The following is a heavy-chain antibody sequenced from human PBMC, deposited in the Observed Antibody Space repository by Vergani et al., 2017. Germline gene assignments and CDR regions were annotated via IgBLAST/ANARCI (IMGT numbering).Heavy chain of an antibody. V-gene: IGHV1-2*02. CDR3: ARVGHVLDTQRHYGADY. J-gene: IGHJ4*02. Sequence: QVQLVQSGAEVKKPGASVKVSCKASGYTFTGYYMHWVRQAPGQGLEWIGWINPNSGGTNYAQKFQGRVTMTRDTSISTAYMELSRLRSDDTAVYYCARVGHVLDTQRHYGADYWGQGTLVTVSS. CDR2: INPNSGGT. D-gene: IGHD4-17*01. CDR1: GYTFTGYY.